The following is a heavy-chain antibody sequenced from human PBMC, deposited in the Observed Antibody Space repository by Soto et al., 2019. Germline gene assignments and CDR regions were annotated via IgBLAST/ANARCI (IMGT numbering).Heavy chain of an antibody. CDR1: GGSISSGGYS. CDR3: ARGGDDSSGYPKYYFDY. D-gene: IGHD3-22*01. CDR2: IYDSGST. V-gene: IGHV4-30-2*01. Sequence: SETLSLTCAVSGGSISSGGYSWSWLRQPPGQGLEWIGYIYDSGSTYSNPSLKSRVTISVDRSKNQFSLKLSSVTAADTAVYYWARGGDDSSGYPKYYFDYWGQGTLVTVSS. J-gene: IGHJ4*02.